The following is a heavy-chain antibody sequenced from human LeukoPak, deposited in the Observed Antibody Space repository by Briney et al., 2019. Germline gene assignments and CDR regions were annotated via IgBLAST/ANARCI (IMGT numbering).Heavy chain of an antibody. J-gene: IGHJ4*01. V-gene: IGHV4-59*01. Sequence: PSETLSLTCTVSGDSISTYYWTWIRQPPGKGLEWIGYIYYSGSTNYNPSLKSRVTISVDTSKNQVSLKLSSVAAADTAVYYCARVGRSSYFFDLRYYFDYWGHGTLVTVSS. CDR2: IYYSGST. CDR3: ARVGRSSYFFDLRYYFDY. CDR1: GDSISTYY. D-gene: IGHD3-3*01.